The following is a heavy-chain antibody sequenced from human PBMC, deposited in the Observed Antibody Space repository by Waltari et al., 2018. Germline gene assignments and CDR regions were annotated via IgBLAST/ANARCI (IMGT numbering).Heavy chain of an antibody. Sequence: QLQLQESGPGLVKPSETLSLICTVSGDSIISSNYYWGWIRQPPGKGLDWIWSIYSNGNTYYNPSLKSRVTISVDTSKNQFSLKLSSVTAADTAVYYCARQNNDFTRVDYWGQGTLVTVSS. CDR3: ARQNNDFTRVDY. CDR2: IYSNGNT. J-gene: IGHJ4*02. D-gene: IGHD2-21*02. V-gene: IGHV4-39*01. CDR1: GDSIISSNYY.